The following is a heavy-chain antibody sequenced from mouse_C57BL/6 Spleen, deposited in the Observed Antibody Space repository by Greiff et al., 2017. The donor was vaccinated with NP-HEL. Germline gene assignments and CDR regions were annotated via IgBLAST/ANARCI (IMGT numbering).Heavy chain of an antibody. V-gene: IGHV1-42*01. J-gene: IGHJ4*01. Sequence: VQLQQSGPELVKPGASVKISCKASGYSFTGYYMNWVKQSPEKSLEWIGEINPSTGGTNSNQKLKAKATLTVYKSSSTAYMQLKSLTSEDSAVYYCSRRVDSNYEGAMDYWGQGTSVTVSS. CDR1: GYSFTGYY. D-gene: IGHD2-5*01. CDR2: INPSTGGT. CDR3: SRRVDSNYEGAMDY.